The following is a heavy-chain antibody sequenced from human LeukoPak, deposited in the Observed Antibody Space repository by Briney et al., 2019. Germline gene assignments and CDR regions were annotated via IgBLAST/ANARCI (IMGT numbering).Heavy chain of an antibody. J-gene: IGHJ4*02. CDR3: AREYEYYYGSGRASYMGY. Sequence: SETLSLTCAVYGESFSGYYWSWIRQPPGKGLEWSGEINHSGSTNYNPSLKSRVTISVDTSKNQFSLKLSSVTAADTAVYYCAREYEYYYGSGRASYMGYWGQGTLVTVSS. CDR1: GESFSGYY. CDR2: INHSGST. D-gene: IGHD3-10*01. V-gene: IGHV4-34*01.